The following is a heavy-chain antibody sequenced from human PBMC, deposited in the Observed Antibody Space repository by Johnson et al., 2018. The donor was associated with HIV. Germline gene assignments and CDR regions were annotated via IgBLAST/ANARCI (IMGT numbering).Heavy chain of an antibody. CDR1: GFTFSDYY. CDR2: IKSKTDGGTT. D-gene: IGHD1-7*01. V-gene: IGHV3-15*01. Sequence: VQLVESGGDVVQPGRSLRLSCAASGFTFSDYYMSWIRQAPGKGLEWVGRIKSKTDGGTTDYAAPVKGRFTISRYESKNTRYLQMNSLKTEDTAVYYCARSATGTTADAFDIWGQGTMVTVSS. J-gene: IGHJ3*02. CDR3: ARSATGTTADAFDI.